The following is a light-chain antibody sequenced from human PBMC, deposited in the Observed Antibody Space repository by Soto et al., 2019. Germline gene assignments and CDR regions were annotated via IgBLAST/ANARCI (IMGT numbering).Light chain of an antibody. CDR1: QSVSSY. Sequence: EIVLTQSPATLSLSPGERAALSCRASQSVSSYLAGYQQKPAQAPSRLINDASNRATGIPARFSGSGSGTDVTLTISSLEPEDFAVYYCQQRSDGPLITFGQGTRLEI. CDR2: DAS. J-gene: IGKJ5*01. CDR3: QQRSDGPLIT. V-gene: IGKV3-11*01.